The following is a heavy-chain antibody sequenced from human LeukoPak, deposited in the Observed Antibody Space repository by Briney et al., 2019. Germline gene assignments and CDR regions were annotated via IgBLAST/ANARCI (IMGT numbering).Heavy chain of an antibody. J-gene: IGHJ4*02. CDR2: ISSSSSYI. V-gene: IGHV3-21*01. Sequence: KPGGSLRLSCAASGFTFSSYSMNWVRQAPGKGLEWVSSISSSSSYIYYADSVKGRLTISRDNAKNSLYLQMNSLRAEDTAVYYCARWVRFLESFDYWGQGTLVTVSS. D-gene: IGHD3-3*01. CDR3: ARWVRFLESFDY. CDR1: GFTFSSYS.